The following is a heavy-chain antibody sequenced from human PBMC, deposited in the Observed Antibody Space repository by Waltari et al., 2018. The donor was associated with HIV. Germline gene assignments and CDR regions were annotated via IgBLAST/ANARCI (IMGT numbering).Heavy chain of an antibody. D-gene: IGHD4-17*01. V-gene: IGHV5-51*01. J-gene: IGHJ3*02. Sequence: EEQLVQSGAEVKEPGESLKISCKSLGNNFAGYWVGWVRQMPGKGLERMGVIYPGDSDAVYSPSFQGRVIMSTDSSISTVYLQWSSLRASDTAMYYCARRKGDYRTAFDIWGQGTMVTASS. CDR2: IYPGDSDA. CDR3: ARRKGDYRTAFDI. CDR1: GNNFAGYW.